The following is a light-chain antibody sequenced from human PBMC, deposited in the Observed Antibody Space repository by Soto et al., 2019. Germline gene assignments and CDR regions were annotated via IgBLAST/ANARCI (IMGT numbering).Light chain of an antibody. Sequence: EIVMTQSPATLSVSPGERATLSCRASRNINRKLAWYQQKPGQAPRLLISGASTRATGIPARFSGSGSGTEFTLTISSLQSEDFAVYYCQQDYDYPPLSFGGGTKVDSK. V-gene: IGKV3-15*01. CDR3: QQDYDYPPLS. CDR1: RNINRK. J-gene: IGKJ4*01. CDR2: GAS.